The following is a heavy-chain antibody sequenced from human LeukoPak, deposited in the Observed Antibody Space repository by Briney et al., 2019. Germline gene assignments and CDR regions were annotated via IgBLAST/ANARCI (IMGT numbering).Heavy chain of an antibody. CDR1: GYSISSGYY. J-gene: IGHJ4*02. CDR2: IYTSGST. CDR3: ARVEGDCGGDCYAVDY. V-gene: IGHV4-61*02. D-gene: IGHD2-21*02. Sequence: SETLSLTCTVSGYSISSGYYWGWIRQPAGKGLEWIGRIYTSGSTNYNPSLQSRVTIPVDTSKNQFSLKLSSVTAADTAVYYCARVEGDCGGDCYAVDYWGQGSLVTVSS.